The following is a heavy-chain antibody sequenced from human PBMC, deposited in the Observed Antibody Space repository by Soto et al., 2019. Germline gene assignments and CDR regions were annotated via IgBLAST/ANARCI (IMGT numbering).Heavy chain of an antibody. CDR1: GFTFSSYA. CDR3: AKGRVGYDFWSGHQGYFDY. CDR2: ISGSGGST. Sequence: XGSLRLSCAASGFTFSSYAMSGVRQAPGKGLEWVSAISGSGGSTYYADSVKGRFTISRDNSKNTLYLQMNSLRAEDTAVYYCAKGRVGYDFWSGHQGYFDYWGQGTLVTVSS. D-gene: IGHD3-3*01. V-gene: IGHV3-23*01. J-gene: IGHJ4*02.